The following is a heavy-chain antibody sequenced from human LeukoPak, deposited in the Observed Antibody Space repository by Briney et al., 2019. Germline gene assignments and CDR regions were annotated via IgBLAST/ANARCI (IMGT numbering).Heavy chain of an antibody. Sequence: ASVKVSCKASGYTFTGYYMHWVRQAPGQGLEWMGWINPNSGGTNYAQKFQGRVTMTRDTSISTAYMELSRLRSDDTAVYYCARVLTMGVDAFDIWGQGTMVTVSS. CDR3: ARVLTMGVDAFDI. CDR1: GYTFTGYY. V-gene: IGHV1-2*02. CDR2: INPNSGGT. D-gene: IGHD1-26*01. J-gene: IGHJ3*02.